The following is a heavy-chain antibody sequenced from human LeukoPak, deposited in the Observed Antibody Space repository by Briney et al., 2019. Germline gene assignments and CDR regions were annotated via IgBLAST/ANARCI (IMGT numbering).Heavy chain of an antibody. CDR3: ARGIYYDSSGPDY. CDR1: GGSFSGYY. D-gene: IGHD3-22*01. V-gene: IGHV4-34*01. CDR2: INHSGST. Sequence: SETLSLTCAVYGGSFSGYYWSWIRQPPGKGLEWIGEINHSGSTNYNPSLKSRVTILVDTSKNQFSLKLSSVTAADTAVYYCARGIYYDSSGPDYWGQGTLVTVSS. J-gene: IGHJ4*02.